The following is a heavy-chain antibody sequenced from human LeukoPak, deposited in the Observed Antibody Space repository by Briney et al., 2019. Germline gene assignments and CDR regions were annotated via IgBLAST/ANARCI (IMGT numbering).Heavy chain of an antibody. V-gene: IGHV3-53*05. Sequence: GGSLRLSCAASGFTVSSNYMSWVRQAPGKGLEWVSVIYSGGSTYYADSVRGRFTISRDNSKNTLYLQMNSLRSEDTAVYYCARARPIVGARYWFDPWGQGTLVTVSS. CDR1: GFTVSSNY. J-gene: IGHJ5*02. CDR3: ARARPIVGARYWFDP. CDR2: IYSGGST. D-gene: IGHD1-26*01.